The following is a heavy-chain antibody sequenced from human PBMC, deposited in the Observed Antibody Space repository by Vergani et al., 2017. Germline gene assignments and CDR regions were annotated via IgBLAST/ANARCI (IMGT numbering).Heavy chain of an antibody. CDR1: GGSISSYY. Sequence: QVQLQESGPGLVKPSETLSLTCTVSGGSISSYYWSWIRQPPGKGLEWIGYIYTSGSTNYNPSLKSRVTISVDTSKNQFSLKLSSVTAADTAVYYCATDRSYDILTGYSTGYMDVWGKGTTVTVSS. J-gene: IGHJ6*03. V-gene: IGHV4-4*09. CDR2: IYTSGST. CDR3: ATDRSYDILTGYSTGYMDV. D-gene: IGHD3-9*01.